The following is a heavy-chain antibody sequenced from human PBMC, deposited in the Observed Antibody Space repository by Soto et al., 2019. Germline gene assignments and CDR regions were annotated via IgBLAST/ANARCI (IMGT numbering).Heavy chain of an antibody. J-gene: IGHJ6*02. CDR3: AKDQSEYYDFWSGYYSPAKNYYYYYGMDV. D-gene: IGHD3-3*01. Sequence: GGSLRLSCAASGFTFSSYAMSWVRQAPGKGLEWVSAISGSGGSTYYADSVKGRFTISRDNSKNTLYLQMNSLRAEDTAVYYCAKDQSEYYDFWSGYYSPAKNYYYYYGMDVWGQGTTVTVSS. CDR2: ISGSGGST. V-gene: IGHV3-23*01. CDR1: GFTFSSYA.